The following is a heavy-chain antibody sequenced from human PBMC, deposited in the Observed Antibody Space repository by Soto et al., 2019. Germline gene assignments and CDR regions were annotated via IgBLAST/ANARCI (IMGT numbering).Heavy chain of an antibody. CDR1: GLTFSSHA. CDR2: ISVSGGST. J-gene: IGHJ4*02. V-gene: IGHV3-23*01. D-gene: IGHD6-25*01. Sequence: EVQLLESGGGLVQPGGSLRLSCAASGLTFSSHAMSWVRQAPGKGLEWVSSISVSGGSTYYADSVKGRFTISRDNSRNPLYLQMNSLRAADTAVYYCAKPLATDFDYWGQGTLVTVSS. CDR3: AKPLATDFDY.